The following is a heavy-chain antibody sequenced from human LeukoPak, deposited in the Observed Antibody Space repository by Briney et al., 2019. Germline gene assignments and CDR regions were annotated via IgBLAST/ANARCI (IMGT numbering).Heavy chain of an antibody. D-gene: IGHD3-10*01. Sequence: ETLSLTCTVSGGSISSYYWSWIRQPPGKGLEWIGYIYYSGSTNYNPSLKSRVTISVDTSKNQFSLKLSSVTAADTAVYYCARVTYYYGSGSYLFDYWGQGTLVTVSS. CDR2: IYYSGST. V-gene: IGHV4-59*08. CDR1: GGSISSYY. J-gene: IGHJ4*02. CDR3: ARVTYYYGSGSYLFDY.